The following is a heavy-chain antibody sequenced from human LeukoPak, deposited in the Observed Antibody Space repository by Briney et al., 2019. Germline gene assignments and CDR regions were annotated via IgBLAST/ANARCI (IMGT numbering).Heavy chain of an antibody. CDR3: WGGGWKKPFDY. CDR2: IIPIFGTA. V-gene: IGHV1-69*13. Sequence: ASVKVSCKASGGTFSSYAISWVRQAPGQGLEWMGGIIPIFGTANYAQKFQGRVTITADESTSTAYMELSSLRSEDTAVYYCWGGGWKKPFDYWGQGTLVTVSS. J-gene: IGHJ4*02. D-gene: IGHD2-21*01. CDR1: GGTFSSYA.